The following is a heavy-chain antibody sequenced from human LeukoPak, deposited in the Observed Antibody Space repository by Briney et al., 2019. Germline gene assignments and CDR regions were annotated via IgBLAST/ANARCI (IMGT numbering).Heavy chain of an antibody. CDR2: IKQDGSEK. Sequence: GGSLRLSCAASGFTLSSYWMSWVRQAPGKGLEWVANIKQDGSEKYYVDSVKGRFTISRDNGKNSLYLQMNSLRAEDTAIYYCAKDLWWFGEFPNAFENWGQGTMVTGSS. CDR3: AKDLWWFGEFPNAFEN. V-gene: IGHV3-7*03. J-gene: IGHJ3*02. CDR1: GFTLSSYW. D-gene: IGHD3-10*01.